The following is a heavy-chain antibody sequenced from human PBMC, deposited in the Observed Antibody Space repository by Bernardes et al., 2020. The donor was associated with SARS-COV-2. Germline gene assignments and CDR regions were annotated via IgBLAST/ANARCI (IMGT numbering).Heavy chain of an antibody. Sequence: GESLKISCKGSGYSFPNHWIGWVRQMPGKGLEWMGIIWPGDSDTRYSPSFRGQVTISVDKSINTAYLQWSSLEASDTAMYYCARHQWYYDSSGSPPYNWFDPWGQGTLVTVSS. CDR2: IWPGDSDT. J-gene: IGHJ5*02. D-gene: IGHD3-22*01. CDR3: ARHQWYYDSSGSPPYNWFDP. V-gene: IGHV5-51*01. CDR1: GYSFPNHW.